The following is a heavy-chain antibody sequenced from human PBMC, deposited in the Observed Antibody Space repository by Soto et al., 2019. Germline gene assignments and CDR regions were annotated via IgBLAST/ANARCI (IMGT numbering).Heavy chain of an antibody. CDR3: AKGYSQQPYYYYGMDV. CDR1: GFTFSSYG. J-gene: IGHJ6*02. Sequence: QVQLVESGGGVVQPGRSLRLSCAASGFTFSSYGMHWVRQAPGKGLEWVAVISYDGSNKYYADSVKGRFTISRDNSKNTLYLQMNSLRAEDTVVYYCAKGYSQQPYYYYGMDVWGQGTTVTVSS. V-gene: IGHV3-30*18. CDR2: ISYDGSNK. D-gene: IGHD4-4*01.